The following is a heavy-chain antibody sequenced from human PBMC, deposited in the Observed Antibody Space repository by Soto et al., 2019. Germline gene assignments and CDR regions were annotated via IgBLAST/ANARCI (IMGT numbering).Heavy chain of an antibody. CDR2: IIPITETP. V-gene: IGHV1-69*06. Sequence: QVQLVQSGAEVKKPGSLVKVSCKVSGGTFSSHAINWLRQAPGQGFEWMGVIIPITETPNNAEKFQGRVTITADKSTTTVYMELSSLTFDDTAVYFCARGNKGPGHYGPGSQGWYGPWGQGTLVTVSS. CDR1: GGTFSSHA. J-gene: IGHJ5*02. CDR3: ARGNKGPGHYGPGSQGWYGP. D-gene: IGHD3-10*01.